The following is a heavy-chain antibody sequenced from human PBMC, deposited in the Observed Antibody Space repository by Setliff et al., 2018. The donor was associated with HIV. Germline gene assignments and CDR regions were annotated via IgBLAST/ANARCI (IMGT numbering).Heavy chain of an antibody. V-gene: IGHV1-69-2*01. CDR3: ATLDYYGSATYNLALHY. CDR1: GYTFTDYY. J-gene: IGHJ4*02. CDR2: VDPKNGDT. Sequence: ASVKVSCKASGYTFTDYYMHWVQQAPAKGLEWMGRVDPKNGDTIYAEKLRGRVTITADTSTDKAYMELGSLRSEDTAIYYCATLDYYGSATYNLALHYWGQGTLVTVSS. D-gene: IGHD3-10*01.